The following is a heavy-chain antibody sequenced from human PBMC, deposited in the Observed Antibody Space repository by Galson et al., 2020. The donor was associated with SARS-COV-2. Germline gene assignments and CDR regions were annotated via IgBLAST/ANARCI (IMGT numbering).Heavy chain of an antibody. J-gene: IGHJ3*02. V-gene: IGHV3-21*01. CDR2: VISSGTYI. D-gene: IGHD5-12*01. Sequence: GGSLRLSCAASGFTFSVYTMNWVRQAPGKGLEWVSSVISSGTYIYYADSVRGRFTISRDNAKNSLYLQMNSLRAEDTAVYYCARGIIVADAFDIWGQGTMVTVSS. CDR3: ARGIIVADAFDI. CDR1: GFTFSVYT.